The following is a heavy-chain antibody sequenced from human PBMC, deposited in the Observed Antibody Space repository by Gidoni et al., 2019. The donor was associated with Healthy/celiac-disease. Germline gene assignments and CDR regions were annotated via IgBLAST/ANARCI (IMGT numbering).Heavy chain of an antibody. D-gene: IGHD2-21*02. V-gene: IGHV3-23*01. J-gene: IGHJ4*02. Sequence: EVQLLESGGGLVQPGGSLRLSCAASGFTFSSYAMRWVRQAPGKGLEWVSAISGSGGSTYYADAVKGRFTISRDNSKNTLYRQMNSLRAEDTAVYYCAKVDGIVVVTAILIDYWGQGTLVTVSS. CDR1: GFTFSSYA. CDR2: ISGSGGST. CDR3: AKVDGIVVVTAILIDY.